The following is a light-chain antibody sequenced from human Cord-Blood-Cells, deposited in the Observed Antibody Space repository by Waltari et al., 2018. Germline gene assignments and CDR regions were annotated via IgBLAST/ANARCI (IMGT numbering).Light chain of an antibody. J-gene: IGLJ3*02. CDR1: SSDDGGFNY. Sequence: QAALTQLPSASVSPCHLVTLSCTVTSSDDGGFNYVSWYQHHPGKAPKLMINEVSKRPSGVPDRFSGSKSGNTASLTVSGLQAEDEADYYCSSYAGSNNLVFGGGTRLTVL. CDR2: EVS. CDR3: SSYAGSNNLV. V-gene: IGLV2-8*01.